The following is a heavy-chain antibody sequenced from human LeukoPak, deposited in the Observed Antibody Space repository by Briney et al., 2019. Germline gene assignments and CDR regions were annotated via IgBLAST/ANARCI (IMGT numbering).Heavy chain of an antibody. CDR2: IYCSGST. V-gene: IGHV4-59*01. J-gene: IGHJ4*02. D-gene: IGHD6-6*01. CDR3: ARGDEYSSSSGDY. Sequence: PSETLSLTCTVSGGSISSYYWSWIRQPPGKGLEWIGYIYCSGSTNYNPSLKSRVTISIDTSKNQFSLKLSSVTAADTAVYYCARGDEYSSSSGDYWGQGTLVTVSS. CDR1: GGSISSYY.